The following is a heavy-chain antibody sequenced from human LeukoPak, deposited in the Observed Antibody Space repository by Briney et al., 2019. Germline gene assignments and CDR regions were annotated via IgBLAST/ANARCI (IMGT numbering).Heavy chain of an antibody. J-gene: IGHJ4*02. CDR1: GYVFATYW. CDR2: ISPGNSDT. CDR3: ARSSGSHYGGVDY. D-gene: IGHD1-26*01. V-gene: IGHV5-51*01. Sequence: GDSLKISCKGSGYVFATYWIGWVRQMPGRGLEWMALISPGNSDTRYSPSFQGQVTISVDKSISTAYLQWSSLKASDTAMYYCARSSGSHYGGVDYWGQGTLVTVSS.